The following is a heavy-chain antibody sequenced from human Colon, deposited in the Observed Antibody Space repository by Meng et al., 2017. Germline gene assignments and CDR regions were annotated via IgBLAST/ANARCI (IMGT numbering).Heavy chain of an antibody. Sequence: GESLKISCEVFGMSFTNAWMTWVRQAPGKGLEWVGRIRSKTDGETTEYAAPVKGRFSTSRDDSKMTLYLRLNSLTTEDPAVYYCTADPGGLWPDSWGQETLVTVSS. V-gene: IGHV3-15*01. CDR2: IRSKTDGETT. CDR3: TADPGGLWPDS. D-gene: IGHD1-14*01. CDR1: GMSFTNAW. J-gene: IGHJ4*02.